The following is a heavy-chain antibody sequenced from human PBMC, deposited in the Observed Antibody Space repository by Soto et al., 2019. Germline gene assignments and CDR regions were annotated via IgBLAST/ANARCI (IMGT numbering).Heavy chain of an antibody. CDR3: AHNSIQPRHFYNAMDV. Sequence: QITLKESGPTLVKPTQTLTLTCTCSGFSRSTSGVGVCWLRQPPGKALEWLALIYWDDDKRSSPSLKRRLTITKDTAKNKVGLTMTNMDPVDTATYYCAHNSIQPRHFYNAMDVWGQGTTVTVSS. D-gene: IGHD5-18*01. J-gene: IGHJ6*02. V-gene: IGHV2-5*02. CDR1: GFSRSTSGVG. CDR2: IYWDDDK.